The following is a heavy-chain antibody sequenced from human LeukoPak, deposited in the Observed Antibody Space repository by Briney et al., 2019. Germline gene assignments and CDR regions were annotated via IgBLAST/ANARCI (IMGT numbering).Heavy chain of an antibody. J-gene: IGHJ4*02. CDR3: GRGRGVAYYYDSRGYSGLDY. CDR1: AFTFGDYY. V-gene: IGHV3-11*01. Sequence: GGSLRLSCAASAFTFGDYYMSWIRQAPGKGLEGVSYISSSGTTISYADSVKGRFTISTDNTKNSLYLQMNNLTAEDTAVYDCGRGRGVAYYYDSRGYSGLDYWGEGRLVTASS. CDR2: ISSSGTTI. D-gene: IGHD3-22*01.